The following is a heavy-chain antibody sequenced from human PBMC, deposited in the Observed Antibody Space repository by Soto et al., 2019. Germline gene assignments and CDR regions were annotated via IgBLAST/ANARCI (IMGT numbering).Heavy chain of an antibody. V-gene: IGHV3-66*01. Sequence: EVQLVESGGGLVQPGGSLRLSCAASGFTVSSNYMSWVRQAPGKGLEWVSVIYRGGTTYYADSVKGRFSMFRDNSNNTLYLQMNSLRAEDTAVYYCAREMAGHGAFDIWGQGTMVTVSS. J-gene: IGHJ3*02. CDR3: AREMAGHGAFDI. CDR2: IYRGGTT. CDR1: GFTVSSNY. D-gene: IGHD2-8*01.